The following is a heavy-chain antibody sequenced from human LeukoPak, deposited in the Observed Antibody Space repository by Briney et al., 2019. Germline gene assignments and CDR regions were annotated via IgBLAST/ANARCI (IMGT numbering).Heavy chain of an antibody. CDR3: ARDVAPLDWLDV. CDR2: ISWNSGSI. CDR1: GFTFDDYA. J-gene: IGHJ6*02. Sequence: QTGGSLRLSCAASGFTFDDYAMHWVRHAPGKGLEWVSGISWNSGSIVYADSVKGRFTISRDNAKNSLCLQMNSLRAEDTALYCCARDVAPLDWLDVWGQGTTVTVSS. D-gene: IGHD3-9*01. V-gene: IGHV3-9*01.